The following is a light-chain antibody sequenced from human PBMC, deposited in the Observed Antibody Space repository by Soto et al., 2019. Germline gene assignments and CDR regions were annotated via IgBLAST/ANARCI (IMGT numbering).Light chain of an antibody. V-gene: IGKV1-39*01. CDR1: QSIAGY. CDR3: QQSYYNPT. J-gene: IGKJ1*01. Sequence: DIQLTQSPSSLSASVGDRVTITCRASQSIAGYLNWLQQKPGKAPNLLISDASSLQSGVPSRFSGSGSGTDFTLTISSLQREDFATYYCQQSYYNPTFGQGTKVDIK. CDR2: DAS.